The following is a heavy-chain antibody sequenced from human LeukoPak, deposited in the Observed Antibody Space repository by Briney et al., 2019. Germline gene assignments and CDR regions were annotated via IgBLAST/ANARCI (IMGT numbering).Heavy chain of an antibody. CDR3: ARTGYSSSWYNWFDP. V-gene: IGHV5-51*01. D-gene: IGHD6-13*01. Sequence: GESLKISCKASGYSFTTYWIAWVRQMPGKGLEWMGIIYPGDSDTRYSPSFQGQVTISADKSISTAYLQWSSLKASDTAMYYCARTGYSSSWYNWFDPWGQGTLVTVSS. CDR1: GYSFTTYW. CDR2: IYPGDSDT. J-gene: IGHJ5*02.